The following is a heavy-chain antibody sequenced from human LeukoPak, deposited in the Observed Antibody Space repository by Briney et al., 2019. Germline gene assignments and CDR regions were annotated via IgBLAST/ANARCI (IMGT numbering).Heavy chain of an antibody. CDR2: ISGSGGST. CDR1: GFTFSSYA. J-gene: IGHJ4*02. CDR3: VKDAGYSYGSYYFDY. V-gene: IGHV3-23*01. D-gene: IGHD5-18*01. Sequence: GGSLRLSCAASGFTFSSYAMSWVRQAPGKGLEWVSAISGSGGSTYYADSVKGRFTISRDNSKNTRYLQMNSLRAEDTAVYYCVKDAGYSYGSYYFDYWGQGTLVTVSS.